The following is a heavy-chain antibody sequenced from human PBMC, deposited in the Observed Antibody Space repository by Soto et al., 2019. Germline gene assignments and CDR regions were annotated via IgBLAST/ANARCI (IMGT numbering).Heavy chain of an antibody. J-gene: IGHJ5*02. CDR1: GFTFSSYG. D-gene: IGHD2-2*01. V-gene: IGHV3-33*01. CDR2: IWYDGSNK. CDR3: GGNCISTSCHTPYWFDP. Sequence: QVQLVESGGGVVQPGRSLRLSCAASGFTFSSYGMHWVRQAPGKGLEWVAVIWYDGSNKYYADSVKGRFTISRDKSKNTLYQQMKSLGAEDTAGYYGGGNCISTSCHTPYWFDPWGQGTLVTVSS.